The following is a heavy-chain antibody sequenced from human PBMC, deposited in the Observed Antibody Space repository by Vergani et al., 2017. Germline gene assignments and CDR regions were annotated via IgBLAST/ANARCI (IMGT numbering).Heavy chain of an antibody. D-gene: IGHD1-1*01. CDR1: GFPFSDYG. Sequence: QVQLVESGGGEVQPGRSLRLSCSAAGFPFSDYGVHWVRQAPGKGLEWVSVISYDGNKKYYADSVKGRFTIYRDNSKNTLYLEMNALRAEDTAVYYCARDFLTRITTLDYYYMGVWGKGATVTVSS. J-gene: IGHJ6*03. CDR2: ISYDGNKK. CDR3: ARDFLTRITTLDYYYMGV. V-gene: IGHV3-30*03.